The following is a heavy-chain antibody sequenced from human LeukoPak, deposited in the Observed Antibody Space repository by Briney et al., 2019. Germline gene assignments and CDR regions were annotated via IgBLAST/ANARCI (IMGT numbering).Heavy chain of an antibody. CDR1: GESFSGYY. V-gene: IGHV4-34*01. J-gene: IGHJ2*01. D-gene: IGHD6-13*01. CDR3: ARGGQQQLPVSEKRYFDL. Sequence: TSETLSLTCAVYGESFSGYYWSWIRQPPGKGLEWIGEINHSGSTSYNPSLKSRVTISVDTSKNQFSLKLRSVTAADTAVYFCARGGQQQLPVSEKRYFDLWGRGTPVSVSS. CDR2: INHSGST.